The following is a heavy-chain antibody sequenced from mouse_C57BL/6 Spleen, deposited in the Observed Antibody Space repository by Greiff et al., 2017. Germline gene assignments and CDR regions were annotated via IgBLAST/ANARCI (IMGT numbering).Heavy chain of an antibody. D-gene: IGHD2-4*01. V-gene: IGHV1-55*01. CDR3: ARRDYDGILLYAMDY. CDR2: IYPGSGST. J-gene: IGHJ4*01. CDR1: GYTFTSYW. Sequence: QVQLQQPGAELVKPGASVKMSCKASGYTFTSYWITWVKQRPGQGLEWIGDIYPGSGSTNYNEKFKGKATLTVDTSSSTAYMQLSSLTSEYSAVYYCARRDYDGILLYAMDYWGQGTSVTVSS.